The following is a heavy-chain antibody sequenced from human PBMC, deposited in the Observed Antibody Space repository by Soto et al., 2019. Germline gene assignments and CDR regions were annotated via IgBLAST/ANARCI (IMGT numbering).Heavy chain of an antibody. V-gene: IGHV3-23*01. J-gene: IGHJ4*02. CDR3: AKGSHYYHTSGHDY. CDR2: ISGSGGYV. CDR1: GFTFNSYA. D-gene: IGHD3-22*01. Sequence: GGSLRLSCAASGFTFNSYAMSWVRQAPGKGLEWVSDISGSGGYVYYADLVKGRVTISRDNSKNTLYLQMNSLRAEDTAIYYYAKGSHYYHTSGHDYWGQGTLVTVSS.